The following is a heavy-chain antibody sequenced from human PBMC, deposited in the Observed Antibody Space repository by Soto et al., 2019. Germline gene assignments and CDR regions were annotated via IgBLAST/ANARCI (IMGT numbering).Heavy chain of an antibody. CDR1: GYTFTTYG. J-gene: IGHJ4*02. CDR2: ISGYNGNT. Sequence: QVQLVQSGAEVKKPGASVKVSCKTSGYTFTTYGVSWVRQAPGLGLEWMGWISGYNGNTNSAPKFQGRVSMTTDTSTSTAYMELRSLRSDDTAVYYCASAERAYCSGAKCEHYFDYWGQGTMVTVSS. CDR3: ASAERAYCSGAKCEHYFDY. V-gene: IGHV1-18*01. D-gene: IGHD2-15*01.